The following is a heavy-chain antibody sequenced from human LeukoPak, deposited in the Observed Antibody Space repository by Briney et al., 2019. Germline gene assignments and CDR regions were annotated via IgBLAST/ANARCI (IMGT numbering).Heavy chain of an antibody. J-gene: IGHJ4*02. V-gene: IGHV1-2*02. CDR1: GYTFTGYY. CDR2: INPNSGGT. Sequence: GASVKVSCKASGYTFTGYYMHWVRQAPGQGLEWMGRINPNSGGTNYAQKFQGRVTMTRDTSISTAYMELSRLRSDDTAVYYCVRANPLTIFGVVNFDYWGQGTLVTVSS. D-gene: IGHD3-3*01. CDR3: VRANPLTIFGVVNFDY.